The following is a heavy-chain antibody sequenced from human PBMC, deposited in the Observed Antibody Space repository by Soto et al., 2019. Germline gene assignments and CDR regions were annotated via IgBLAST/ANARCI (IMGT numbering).Heavy chain of an antibody. D-gene: IGHD3-9*01. CDR1: GYSFTSYW. CDR3: ARANGHYDILTGYYFDYYYGMDV. Sequence: PGESLKISCKGSGYSFTSYWIGWVRQMPGKGLEWMGIIYPGDSDTRYSPSFQGQVTISADKSISTAYLQWSSLKASDTAMYYCARANGHYDILTGYYFDYYYGMDVWGQGTTVTV. J-gene: IGHJ6*02. CDR2: IYPGDSDT. V-gene: IGHV5-51*01.